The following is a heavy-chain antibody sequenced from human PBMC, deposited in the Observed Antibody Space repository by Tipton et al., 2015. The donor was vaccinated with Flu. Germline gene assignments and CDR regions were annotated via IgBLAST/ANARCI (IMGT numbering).Heavy chain of an antibody. CDR1: GFTLSTNW. Sequence: SLRLSCAASGFTLSTNWMSWVRQAPGKGLEWVANIRQDGSERYYVDSVKGRFTISRDNANNSLYLQMNSLRAEDTAVYYCARDRRYYGMDVWGQGTTVTVSS. V-gene: IGHV3-7*01. CDR2: IRQDGSER. J-gene: IGHJ6*02. CDR3: ARDRRYYGMDV.